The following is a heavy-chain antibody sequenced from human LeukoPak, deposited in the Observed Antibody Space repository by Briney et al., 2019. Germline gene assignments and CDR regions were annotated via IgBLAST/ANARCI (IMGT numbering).Heavy chain of an antibody. CDR1: GYTFTSYG. CDR3: ARDNSVEDTAWWFDP. D-gene: IGHD4-23*01. Sequence: ASVKVSCKASGYTFTSYGISWVRQAPGQGLEWMGWISAYNGNTNYAQKLQGRVTMTTATSTSTAYMELRSLRSDDTAVYYCARDNSVEDTAWWFDPWGQGTLVTVSS. J-gene: IGHJ5*02. V-gene: IGHV1-18*01. CDR2: ISAYNGNT.